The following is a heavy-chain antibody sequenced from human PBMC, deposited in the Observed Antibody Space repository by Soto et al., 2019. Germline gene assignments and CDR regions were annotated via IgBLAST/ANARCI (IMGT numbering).Heavy chain of an antibody. CDR1: GGSCSGYY. CDR3: ARARDYSNYVGWFDP. D-gene: IGHD4-4*01. J-gene: IGHJ5*02. CDR2: INHIGST. V-gene: IGHV4-34*01. Sequence: QVQLQQWCAGLFKPSETLSLTCAVYGGSCSGYYCSWIRQPPGKGLEWIGEINHIGSTNDNPSLKSRVSLSVVPSTILFSLPLSSVTAADTAVYYCARARDYSNYVGWFDPWGQGTLVIVFS.